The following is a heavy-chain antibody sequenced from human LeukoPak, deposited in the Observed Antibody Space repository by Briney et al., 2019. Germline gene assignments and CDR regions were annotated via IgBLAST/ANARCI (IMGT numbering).Heavy chain of an antibody. V-gene: IGHV4-59*01. CDR3: ARTGSTVTMLYPFDH. J-gene: IGHJ4*02. Sequence: SETLSLTCTVSGGSISNFYWSWIRQPPGKGLEWIGYIYYSGSTNYNPSLKSRVTISVDTSKNQFSLKLSSVTAADTAVYYCARTGSTVTMLYPFDHWGQGTLVTVSS. D-gene: IGHD4-17*01. CDR2: IYYSGST. CDR1: GGSISNFY.